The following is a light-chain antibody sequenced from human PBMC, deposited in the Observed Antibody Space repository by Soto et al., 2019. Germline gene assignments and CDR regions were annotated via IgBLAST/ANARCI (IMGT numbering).Light chain of an antibody. Sequence: QSALTQPASVSGSPGQSITISCTGTSGDVGAYDFVSWYQHHPGKAPRLVIYDVSRRPAGASDRFSGSKSGSTASLTISTLQVEDEADYYCVSFTVTYTYVFGTGTKLTVL. J-gene: IGLJ1*01. CDR3: VSFTVTYTYV. V-gene: IGLV2-14*01. CDR1: SGDVGAYDF. CDR2: DVS.